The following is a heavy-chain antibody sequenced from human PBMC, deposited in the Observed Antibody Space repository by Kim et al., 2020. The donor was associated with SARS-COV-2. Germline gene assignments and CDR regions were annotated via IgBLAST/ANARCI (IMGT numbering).Heavy chain of an antibody. CDR2: ISGSGGKT. V-gene: IGHV3-23*01. CDR1: GFPLRTYA. J-gene: IGHJ3*02. Sequence: GGSLRLSCAASGFPLRTYAMSWVRQAPGKGLEWVSVISGSGGKTYYADSVKGRLTISRDNSRNTLYLQMNSLRAEDTAVYYCAKGGFGEGQLDIFDIWGQGTKVTVSP. CDR3: AKGGFGEGQLDIFDI. D-gene: IGHD3-16*01.